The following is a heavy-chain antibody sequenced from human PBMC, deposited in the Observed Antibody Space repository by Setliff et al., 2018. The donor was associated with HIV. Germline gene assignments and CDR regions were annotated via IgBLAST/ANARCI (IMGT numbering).Heavy chain of an antibody. CDR1: GLNFIDAW. D-gene: IGHD6-19*01. J-gene: IGHJ4*02. CDR2: IKGKSAGGTS. V-gene: IGHV3-15*01. Sequence: GGSLRLSCTVSGLNFIDAWMSWVRQAPGKGLEWVGRIKGKSAGGTSDYGAPVKGRFTISRDDSKTTLYLQMNSLRVEDTAVYYCTPQWPVGYWGQGTPVTVSS. CDR3: TPQWPVGY.